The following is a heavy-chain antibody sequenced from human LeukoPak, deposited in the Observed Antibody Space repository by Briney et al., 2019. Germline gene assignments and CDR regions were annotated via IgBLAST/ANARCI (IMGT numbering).Heavy chain of an antibody. D-gene: IGHD3-9*01. V-gene: IGHV4-59*08. Sequence: ASETLSLTCTVSGGSISSYYWSWIRQPPGKGLEWIGYIYYSGSTNYNPSLKSRVTISVDTSKNQSSLKLSSVTAADTAVYYCARRRNDILTGPYYYYYGMDVWGQGTTVTVSS. CDR3: ARRRNDILTGPYYYYYGMDV. CDR2: IYYSGST. CDR1: GGSISSYY. J-gene: IGHJ6*02.